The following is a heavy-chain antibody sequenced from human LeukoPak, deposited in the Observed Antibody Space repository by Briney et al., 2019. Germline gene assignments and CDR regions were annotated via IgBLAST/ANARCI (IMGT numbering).Heavy chain of an antibody. V-gene: IGHV2-5*01. D-gene: IGHD3-9*01. J-gene: IGHJ4*02. CDR1: GFSLSTSGVG. Sequence: SGPTLVKPTQTLTLTCTFSGFSLSTSGVGVGWIRQPPGKALEWLALIYWNDDKRYSPSLKSRLTITKDTSKNQVVLTMTNMDPVDTATYYCAHTVLRYFDWLLPALYFDYWGQGTLVTVSS. CDR3: AHTVLRYFDWLLPALYFDY. CDR2: IYWNDDK.